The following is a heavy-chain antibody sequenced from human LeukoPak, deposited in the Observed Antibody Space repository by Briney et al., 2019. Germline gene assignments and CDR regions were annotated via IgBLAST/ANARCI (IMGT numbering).Heavy chain of an antibody. Sequence: PSETLSLTCTVSGGSISSYFYIWVRQPPGKGLEWVGYIYYSGNTNSNPSLKSRVTISLDTSKNQFSLKLSSVTAADTAVYYCARGDVLLWFGELFPYFDYWGQGTLVTVSS. CDR3: ARGDVLLWFGELFPYFDY. J-gene: IGHJ4*02. CDR2: IYYSGNT. CDR1: GGSISSYF. V-gene: IGHV4-59*01. D-gene: IGHD3-10*01.